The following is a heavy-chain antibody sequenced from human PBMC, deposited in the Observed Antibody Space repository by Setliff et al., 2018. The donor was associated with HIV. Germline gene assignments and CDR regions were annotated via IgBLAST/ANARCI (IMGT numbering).Heavy chain of an antibody. V-gene: IGHV4-34*01. CDR2: INHSGSTYSDST. CDR1: GGSFSAYY. Sequence: SETLSLTCAVYGGSFSAYYWSWIRQPPGKGLEWIGEINHSGSTYSDSTNFSPSIKSRVTISLDTSTNQFSLKLSSVSAADTAMYYCARGNPDFDNLTGYWSHYVDYWGQGRLVTVSS. CDR3: ARGNPDFDNLTGYWSHYVDY. J-gene: IGHJ4*02. D-gene: IGHD3-9*01.